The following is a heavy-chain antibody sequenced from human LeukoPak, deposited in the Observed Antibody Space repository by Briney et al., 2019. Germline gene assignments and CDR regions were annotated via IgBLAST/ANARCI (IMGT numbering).Heavy chain of an antibody. J-gene: IGHJ4*02. CDR3: ARSQDCSSTSCYVGFDY. V-gene: IGHV4-31*03. Sequence: SETLSLTCTVSGGSISSGGYYWSWIRHHPGKGLEWIGCMYYSGSTYYNPSLKSRVTISVDTSKNQFSLKLSSVTAADTAVYYCARSQDCSSTSCYVGFDYWGQGTLVTVSS. CDR1: GGSISSGGYY. CDR2: MYYSGST. D-gene: IGHD2-2*01.